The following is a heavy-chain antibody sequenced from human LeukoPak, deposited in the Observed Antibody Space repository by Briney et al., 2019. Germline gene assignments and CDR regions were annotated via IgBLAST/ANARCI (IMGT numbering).Heavy chain of an antibody. V-gene: IGHV1-18*04. D-gene: IGHD3-22*01. CDR1: GYTFTSYG. CDR2: ISAYNSNK. Sequence: GASVKVSCKASGYTFTSYGISWVRQAPGQGLEWVAWISAYNSNKNSAEKFQGRVTMTIDTSTSTAYMELSSLRSEDTAVYYCARDGDYYDSSGYHIWGQGTLVTVSS. CDR3: ARDGDYYDSSGYHI. J-gene: IGHJ4*02.